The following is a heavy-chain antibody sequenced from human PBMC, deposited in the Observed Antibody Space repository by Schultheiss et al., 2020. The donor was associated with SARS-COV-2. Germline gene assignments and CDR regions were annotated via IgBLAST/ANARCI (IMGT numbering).Heavy chain of an antibody. CDR2: IYYSGST. CDR3: ARGLSGKLDY. V-gene: IGHV4-39*01. D-gene: IGHD1-7*01. J-gene: IGHJ4*02. CDR1: GGSISSYY. Sequence: SETLSLTCTVSGGSISSYYWGWIRQPPGKGLEWIGSIYYSGSTYYNPSLKSRVTISVDTSKNQFSLKLSSVTAADTAVYYCARGLSGKLDYWGQGTLVTVSS.